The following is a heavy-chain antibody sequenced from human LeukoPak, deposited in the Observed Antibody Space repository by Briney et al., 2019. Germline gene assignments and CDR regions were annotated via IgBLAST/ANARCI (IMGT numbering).Heavy chain of an antibody. Sequence: SETLSLTCTVSGGSISRYYWNWIRQPAGKGLEWIGRIYISGSTNYNPSLKSRVTMSIDTSKYQISLKLRSVTATDTAVYYGARDDWGYWGQGTTVTVSS. J-gene: IGHJ4*02. CDR3: ARDDWGY. V-gene: IGHV4-4*07. D-gene: IGHD3-9*01. CDR1: GGSISRYY. CDR2: IYISGST.